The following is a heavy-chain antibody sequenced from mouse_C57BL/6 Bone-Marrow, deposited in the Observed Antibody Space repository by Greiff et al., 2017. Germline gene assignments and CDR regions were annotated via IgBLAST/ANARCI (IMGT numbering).Heavy chain of an antibody. V-gene: IGHV1-81*01. D-gene: IGHD6-2*01. CDR3: ARYLSWFTY. CDR1: GYTFTSYG. CDR2: IYPRSGNT. J-gene: IGHJ3*01. Sequence: QVQLQQPGAELVKPGASVKLSCKASGYTFTSYGISWVKQRTGQGLEWIGEIYPRSGNTYYNEKFKGKATLTADKTSSTAYMELRSLTSEVSAVYFCARYLSWFTYWGQGTLVTVSA.